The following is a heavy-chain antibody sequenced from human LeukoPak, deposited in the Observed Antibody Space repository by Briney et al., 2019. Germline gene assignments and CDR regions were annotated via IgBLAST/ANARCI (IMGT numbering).Heavy chain of an antibody. CDR2: IIPIPGIA. CDR3: ARLESRLVGATPGY. D-gene: IGHD1-26*01. V-gene: IGHV1-69*02. J-gene: IGHJ4*02. CDR1: GGTFSSYT. Sequence: SVKVSCKASGGTFSSYTISWVRQAPGQGLEWMGRIIPIPGIANYAQKFQGRVTITADKSTSTAYMELSSLRSEDTAVYYCARLESRLVGATPGYWGQGTLVTVSS.